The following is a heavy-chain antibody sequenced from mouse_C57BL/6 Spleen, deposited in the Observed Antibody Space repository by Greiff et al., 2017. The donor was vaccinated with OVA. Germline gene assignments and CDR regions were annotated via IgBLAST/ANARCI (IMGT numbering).Heavy chain of an antibody. J-gene: IGHJ4*01. CDR1: GYTFTNYW. CDR3: ARSPRGYAMDY. Sequence: VKVVESGAELVRPGTSVKMSCKASGYTFTNYWIGWAKQRPGHGLEWIGDIYPGGGNTNYTEKFKGRATMTADKSSSTVYMQFSSLTSADSAIYYCARSPRGYAMDYWGQGTSVTVSA. CDR2: IYPGGGNT. V-gene: IGHV1-63*01.